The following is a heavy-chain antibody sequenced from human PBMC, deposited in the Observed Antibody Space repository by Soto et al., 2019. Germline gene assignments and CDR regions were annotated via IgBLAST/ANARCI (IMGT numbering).Heavy chain of an antibody. Sequence: ASVKVSCKASGYTFTGYYMHWVRQAPGQGLEWMGWINPNSGGTNYAQKFQGWVTMTRDTSISTAYMELSRLRSDDTAVYYCARVPNSGSSNWFDPWGQGTLVTVSS. D-gene: IGHD1-26*01. V-gene: IGHV1-2*04. CDR2: INPNSGGT. CDR1: GYTFTGYY. CDR3: ARVPNSGSSNWFDP. J-gene: IGHJ5*02.